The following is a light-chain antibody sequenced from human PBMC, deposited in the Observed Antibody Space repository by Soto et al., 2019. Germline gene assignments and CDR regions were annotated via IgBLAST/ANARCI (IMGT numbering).Light chain of an antibody. V-gene: IGKV1-5*01. CDR2: NAS. CDR1: QSISSW. J-gene: IGKJ1*01. CDR3: QQYNNYPWT. Sequence: DTQMTQSLSTLSASVGDRVTITCRASQSISSWLAWYQQKPGQAPNLLIYNASTLQSGVPSGFSGSGSGTEFTLTISSLQADDFATYYCQQYNNYPWTFGQGTKVEIK.